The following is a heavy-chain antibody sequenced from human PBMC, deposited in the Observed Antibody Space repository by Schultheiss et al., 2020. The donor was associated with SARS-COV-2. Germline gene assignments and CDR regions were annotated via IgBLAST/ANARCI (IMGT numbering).Heavy chain of an antibody. D-gene: IGHD2-2*03. CDR1: GFTFSNAW. V-gene: IGHV3-15*01. J-gene: IGHJ6*02. CDR2: IKSKTDGGTT. Sequence: GGSLRLSCAASGFTFSNAWMSWVRQAPGKGLEWVGRIKSKTDGGTTDYAAPVKGRFTISRDDSKNTLYLQMNSLKTEDTAVYYCARVHGYCSSTSCPNTYCGMDVWGQGTTVTVSS. CDR3: ARVHGYCSSTSCPNTYCGMDV.